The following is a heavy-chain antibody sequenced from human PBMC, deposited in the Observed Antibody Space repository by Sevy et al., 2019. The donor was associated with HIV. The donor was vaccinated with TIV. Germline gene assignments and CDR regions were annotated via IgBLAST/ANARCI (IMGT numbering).Heavy chain of an antibody. D-gene: IGHD6-6*01. CDR2: INPNSGDT. V-gene: IGHV1-2*06. CDR1: GYTFTGYY. CDR3: ARGPGIAARFDWFDP. J-gene: IGHJ5*02. Sequence: ASVKVSCKASGYTFTGYYMHWVRQAPGQGLEWMGRINPNSGDTNYAQKFQGRVTMTRDTSISTAYMELSRLRSDDTAVYYCARGPGIAARFDWFDPWGQGTLVTVSS.